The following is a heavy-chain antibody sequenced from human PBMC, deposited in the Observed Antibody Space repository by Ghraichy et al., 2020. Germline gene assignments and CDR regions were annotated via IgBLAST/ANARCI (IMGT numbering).Heavy chain of an antibody. D-gene: IGHD1-1*01. CDR1: GFTFSRSW. J-gene: IGHJ4*02. CDR3: VREGNWNFEY. V-gene: IGHV3-74*01. CDR2: INSGGSSK. Sequence: GGSLRLSCAASGFTFSRSWMHWVRQAPGKGLVWVSRINSGGSSKIYADSVKGRFTIARDDAKNTLYLQMDSLRAEDTALYYCVREGNWNFEYWGQGTLVTVAS.